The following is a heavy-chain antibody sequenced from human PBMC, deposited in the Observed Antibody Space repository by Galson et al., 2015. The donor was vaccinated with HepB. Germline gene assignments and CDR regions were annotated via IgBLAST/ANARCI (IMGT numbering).Heavy chain of an antibody. V-gene: IGHV1-46*01. Sequence: SVKVSCKASGYTFTSYYMHWVRQAPGQGLEWMGIINPSGGSTSYAQKFQGRVTMTRDTSTSTVYMELSSLRSEDTAVYYCARERITIFGVPSRAWFDPWGQGTLVTVSS. CDR2: INPSGGST. J-gene: IGHJ5*02. CDR3: ARERITIFGVPSRAWFDP. D-gene: IGHD3-3*01. CDR1: GYTFTSYY.